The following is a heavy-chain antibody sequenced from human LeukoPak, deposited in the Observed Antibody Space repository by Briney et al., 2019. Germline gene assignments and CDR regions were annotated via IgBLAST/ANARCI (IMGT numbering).Heavy chain of an antibody. CDR2: IYYSGST. V-gene: IGHV4-59*01. Sequence: PSETLSLTRTVSGGSISSYYWSWIRQPPGKGLEWIGYIYYSGSTNYNPSLKSRVTISEDTSKNQFSLKLSSVTAADTAVYYCAREGYSGAFDIWGQGTMVTVSS. CDR1: GGSISSYY. J-gene: IGHJ3*02. CDR3: AREGYSGAFDI. D-gene: IGHD2-15*01.